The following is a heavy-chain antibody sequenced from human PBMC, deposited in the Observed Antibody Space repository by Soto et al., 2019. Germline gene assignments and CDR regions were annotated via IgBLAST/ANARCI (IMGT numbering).Heavy chain of an antibody. CDR1: GYTFTGYY. D-gene: IGHD5-18*01. Sequence: QVQLVQSGAEVKKPGASVKVSCKASGYTFTGYYMHWVRQAPGQGLEWMGWINPNSGGTNYAQKLQGWVTMSRDTSISTAYRELNKLRSDDTAVYYCARAVDTAMNPTLNWYFDLWGRGTLVTVSS. CDR3: ARAVDTAMNPTLNWYFDL. CDR2: INPNSGGT. J-gene: IGHJ2*01. V-gene: IGHV1-2*04.